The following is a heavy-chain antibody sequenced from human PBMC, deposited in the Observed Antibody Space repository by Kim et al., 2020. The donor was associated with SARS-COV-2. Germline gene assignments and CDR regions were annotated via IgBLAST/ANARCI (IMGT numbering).Heavy chain of an antibody. D-gene: IGHD6-19*01. Sequence: SETLSLTCAVSGGSISSSNWWSWVRQPPGKGLEWIGEIYHSGSTNYNPSLKSRVTISVDKSKNQFSLKLSSVTAADTAVYYCARDPPGGAVADKGGYWGQGTLVTVSS. J-gene: IGHJ4*02. CDR2: IYHSGST. CDR1: GGSISSSNW. CDR3: ARDPPGGAVADKGGY. V-gene: IGHV4-4*02.